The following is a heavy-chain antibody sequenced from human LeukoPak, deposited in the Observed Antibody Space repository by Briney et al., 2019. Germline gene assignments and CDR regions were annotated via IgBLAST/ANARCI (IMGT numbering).Heavy chain of an antibody. CDR1: GGPISSSSYY. CDR3: ARTVYYDSSGYVLDY. CDR2: IYYSGST. V-gene: IGHV4-39*01. Sequence: SETLSLTCTVSGGPISSSSYYWGWIRQPPGKGLEWIGNIYYSGSTYYNPSLKSRVTISVDTSKNQISLKLRSVTAADTAVYHCARTVYYDSSGYVLDYWGQGTLVTVSS. D-gene: IGHD3-22*01. J-gene: IGHJ4*02.